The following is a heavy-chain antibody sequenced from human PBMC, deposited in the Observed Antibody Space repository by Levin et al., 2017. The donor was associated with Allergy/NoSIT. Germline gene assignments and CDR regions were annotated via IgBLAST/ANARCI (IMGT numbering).Heavy chain of an antibody. V-gene: IGHV4-39*01. Sequence: SETLSLTCTVSGGSISSSSYYWGWIRQPPGKGLEWIGSIYYSGSTYYNPSLKSRVTISVDTSKNQFSLKLSSVTAADTAVYYCARHTRDSSGSFDYWGQGTLVTVSS. CDR1: GGSISSSSYY. CDR2: IYYSGST. D-gene: IGHD6-19*01. J-gene: IGHJ4*02. CDR3: ARHTRDSSGSFDY.